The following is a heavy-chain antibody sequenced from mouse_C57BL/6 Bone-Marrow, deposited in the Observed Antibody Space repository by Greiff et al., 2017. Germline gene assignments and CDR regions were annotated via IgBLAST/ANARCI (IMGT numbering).Heavy chain of an antibody. CDR3: ARWRGAWFAY. CDR1: GYTFTSYT. CDR2: INPSSGYT. V-gene: IGHV1-4*01. Sequence: QVQLQQSGAELARPGASVKMSCKASGYTFTSYTMHWVKQRPGQGLEWIGYINPSSGYTNYNQKFKDKATLTADKSSSTAYMQLSSLTSEDSAVYCSARWRGAWFAYWGQGTLVTVSA. J-gene: IGHJ3*01.